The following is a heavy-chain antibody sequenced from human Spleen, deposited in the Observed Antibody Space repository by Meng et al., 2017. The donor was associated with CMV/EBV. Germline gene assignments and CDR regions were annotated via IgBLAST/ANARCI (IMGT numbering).Heavy chain of an antibody. Sequence: GESLKISCAGSRFDFSSYGMIWVRQAPGKGLEWVSFITSSSLYMYYADSVKGRFTISRDNAKPLLYLQMNSLRAEDTAIYYCAREVRGAFYYYGMDVWGQGTTVTVSS. V-gene: IGHV3-21*01. J-gene: IGHJ6*02. CDR3: AREVRGAFYYYGMDV. CDR1: RFDFSSYG. CDR2: ITSSSLYM. D-gene: IGHD3-16*01.